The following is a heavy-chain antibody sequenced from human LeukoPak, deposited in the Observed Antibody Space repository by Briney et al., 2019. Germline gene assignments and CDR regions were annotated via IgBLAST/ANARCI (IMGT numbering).Heavy chain of an antibody. CDR2: MHPNGGGT. D-gene: IGHD3-22*01. CDR3: FAYDSDTSPDY. J-gene: IGHJ4*02. V-gene: IGHV1-2*02. Sequence: ASVKVSCKASEYTFTGYYMHWVRQAPGQGLEWMGWMHPNGGGTNYAQKFQGRVTMTRDTSISTAFMELSRLRSDDTAVYYCFAYDSDTSPDYWGQGTLVSVSS. CDR1: EYTFTGYY.